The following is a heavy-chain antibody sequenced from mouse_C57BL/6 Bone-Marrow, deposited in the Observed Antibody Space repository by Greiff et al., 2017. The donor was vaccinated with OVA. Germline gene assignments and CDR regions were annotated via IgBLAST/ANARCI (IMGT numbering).Heavy chain of an antibody. CDR1: GFTFSSYG. CDR2: ISSGGSYT. Sequence: EVKLMESGGDLVKPGGSLKLPCAASGFTFSSYGMSWVRQTPDKRLEWVATISSGGSYTYYPDSVKGRFTISRDNAKNTLYLQMSSLKSEDTAMYYCARNWFAYWGQGTLVTVSA. V-gene: IGHV5-6*01. CDR3: ARNWFAY. J-gene: IGHJ3*01.